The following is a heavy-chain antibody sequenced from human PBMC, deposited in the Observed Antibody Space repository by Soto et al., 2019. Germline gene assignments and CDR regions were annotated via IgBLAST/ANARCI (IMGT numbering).Heavy chain of an antibody. Sequence: SGGSLRLSCADSGFRFSSYSMSWVRQAPGKGLEWVSAITGSGDKTYYADSVKGRFTISRDNAKNSLYLQMNSLRAEDTALYYCAKDGAARGATDAFDIWGQGTMVTVSS. CDR3: AKDGAARGATDAFDI. V-gene: IGHV3-23*01. CDR1: GFRFSSYS. J-gene: IGHJ3*02. D-gene: IGHD3-10*01. CDR2: ITGSGDKT.